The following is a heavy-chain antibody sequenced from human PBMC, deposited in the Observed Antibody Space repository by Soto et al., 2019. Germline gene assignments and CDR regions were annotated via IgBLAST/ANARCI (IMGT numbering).Heavy chain of an antibody. CDR3: ARGGYYDSSGSRNYFYYGMNV. D-gene: IGHD3-22*01. Sequence: EASVKVSCKASGGTFSSYTISWVRQAPGQGLEWMGWVIPYDGNTNYAQILQGRVSMTTDKSTKTAYMEVRSLRSDDTAVYYCARGGYYDSSGSRNYFYYGMNVWGQGTTVTVSS. CDR1: GGTFSSYT. CDR2: VIPYDGNT. V-gene: IGHV1-18*01. J-gene: IGHJ6*02.